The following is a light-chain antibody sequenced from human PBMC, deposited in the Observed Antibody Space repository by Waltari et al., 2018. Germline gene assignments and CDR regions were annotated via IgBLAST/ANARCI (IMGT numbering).Light chain of an antibody. CDR3: QQYNNWPRT. CDR2: GAS. CDR1: QRVSSN. V-gene: IGKV3-15*01. Sequence: EIVMTQSTATLSVSPGERATLSCRASQRVSSNLAWYQQKPGQAPRLLISGASTRATGIPARFSGSGSGTEFTLTISSLQSEDFAVYYCQQYNNWPRTFGQGTKVEIK. J-gene: IGKJ1*01.